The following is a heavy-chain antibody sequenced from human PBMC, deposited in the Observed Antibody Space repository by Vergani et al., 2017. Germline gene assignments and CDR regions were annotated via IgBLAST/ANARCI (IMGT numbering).Heavy chain of an antibody. CDR2: VYTSGTT. Sequence: QVQLQESGPGLVKPSETLSLTCTVSGGSISSYYWSWIRQPAGKGLEWIGHVYTSGTTNYNPSLKSRVTMSVDTSKNQFSLKLSSVTAADTAVYYCARGDYYDSSGYYYYYYYMDVWGKGP. J-gene: IGHJ6*03. CDR3: ARGDYYDSSGYYYYYYYMDV. V-gene: IGHV4-4*07. D-gene: IGHD3-22*01. CDR1: GGSISSYY.